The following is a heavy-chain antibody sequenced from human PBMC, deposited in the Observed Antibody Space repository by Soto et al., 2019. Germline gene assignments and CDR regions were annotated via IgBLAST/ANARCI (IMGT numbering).Heavy chain of an antibody. CDR2: VYFSGST. CDR3: VRYVRSASYFDY. CDR1: GDSISRSSFY. V-gene: IGHV4-39*01. D-gene: IGHD3-10*02. J-gene: IGHJ4*02. Sequence: SETLSLTCSVSGDSISRSSFYWGWIRQPPGKGLESVGIVYFSGSTNYNPSLKSRVSMSVDTSRNQFSLRLNSATAADTAVYYCVRYVRSASYFDYWGQGTLVTVSS.